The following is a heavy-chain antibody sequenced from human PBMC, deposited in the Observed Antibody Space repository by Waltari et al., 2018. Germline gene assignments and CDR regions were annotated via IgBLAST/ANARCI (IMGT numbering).Heavy chain of an antibody. Sequence: EVQLLESGGGLVQPGGSLRLSCAASGFTFSNYAVSWVRRAPGKGLGWVLTISPSGRDTYYADSVKSRFTISRDNSKNTLYLQMDSLGAEDTATYYCAKYLDRYFDYWGQGALVTVSS. CDR3: AKYLDRYFDY. CDR1: GFTFSNYA. V-gene: IGHV3-23*01. CDR2: ISPSGRDT. D-gene: IGHD1-1*01. J-gene: IGHJ4*02.